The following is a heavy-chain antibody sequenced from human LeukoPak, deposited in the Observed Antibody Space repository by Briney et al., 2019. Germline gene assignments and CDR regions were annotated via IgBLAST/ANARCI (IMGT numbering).Heavy chain of an antibody. Sequence: SETLSLTCTVSGGSISSYYWSWIRQPPGKGLEWIGYIYYRGSTNYNPSLKSRVTISLDTSKNRFSLKLSSLTAADTAVYYCARHIYSGYDSFFDYWGQGALVTVSS. CDR1: GGSISSYY. CDR3: ARHIYSGYDSFFDY. J-gene: IGHJ4*02. CDR2: IYYRGST. D-gene: IGHD5-12*01. V-gene: IGHV4-59*08.